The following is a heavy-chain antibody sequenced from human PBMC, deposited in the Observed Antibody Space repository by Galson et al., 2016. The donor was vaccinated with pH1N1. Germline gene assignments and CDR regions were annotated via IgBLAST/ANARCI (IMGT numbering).Heavy chain of an antibody. CDR3: ARGVIDYDFWSGYQDHAAFDI. V-gene: IGHV6-1*01. CDR1: GESVSSNSAT. J-gene: IGHJ3*02. Sequence: CAISGESVSSNSATWNWIRQSPSRGLEWLGRTYYRSKWYNDYAESVKSRIIISPDTSKNQLSLQLNSVTPADTAVYYCARGVIDYDFWSGYQDHAAFDIWGQGTMVIVSS. D-gene: IGHD3-3*01. CDR2: TYYRSKWYN.